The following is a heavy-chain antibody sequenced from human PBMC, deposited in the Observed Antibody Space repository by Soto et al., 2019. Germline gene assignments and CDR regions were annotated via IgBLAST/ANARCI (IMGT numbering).Heavy chain of an antibody. D-gene: IGHD2-2*01. J-gene: IGHJ6*02. CDR2: INAGNGNT. Sequence: QVQLVQSGAEVKKPGASVKVSYKASGYTFTSYAMHWVRQAPGQRLEWMGWINAGNGNTKYSQKFQGRVTITRDTSASTAYMELSSLRSEDTAVYYCARGGYCSSTSCYYYYYGMDVWGQGTTVTVSS. CDR1: GYTFTSYA. V-gene: IGHV1-3*01. CDR3: ARGGYCSSTSCYYYYYGMDV.